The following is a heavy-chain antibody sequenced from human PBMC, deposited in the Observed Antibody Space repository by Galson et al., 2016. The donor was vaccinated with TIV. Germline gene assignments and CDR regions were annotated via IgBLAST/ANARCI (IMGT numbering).Heavy chain of an antibody. Sequence: CKASGGSFSSHPFSWVRQAPGQGLEWMGGLNHIFGTTEYAQKFQGRVTITTDKYTSTAYMELSSLGSEDTAVYYCARGAWGYSFGPLDYWGQGTLITVSS. V-gene: IGHV1-69*05. J-gene: IGHJ4*02. D-gene: IGHD5-18*01. CDR3: ARGAWGYSFGPLDY. CDR1: GGSFSSHP. CDR2: LNHIFGTT.